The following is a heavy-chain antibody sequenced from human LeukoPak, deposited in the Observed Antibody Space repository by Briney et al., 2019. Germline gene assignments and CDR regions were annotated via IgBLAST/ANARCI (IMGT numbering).Heavy chain of an antibody. Sequence: SETLSLTCTVSGGSINNYYWSWIRQPPGKGLEYIGYIYYNGNTNYNLSFKSRVTMPVDTSKIHFSLNLTSVTAADTAVYYCARHCCREGYNFDFWAERPRVSVSS. CDR3: ARHCCREGYNFDF. CDR2: IYYNGNT. CDR1: GGSINNYY. V-gene: IGHV4-59*08. J-gene: IGHJ4*02. D-gene: IGHD5-24*01.